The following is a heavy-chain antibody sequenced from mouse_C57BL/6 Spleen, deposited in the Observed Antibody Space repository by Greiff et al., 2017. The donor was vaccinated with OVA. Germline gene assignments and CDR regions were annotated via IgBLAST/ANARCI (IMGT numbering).Heavy chain of an antibody. CDR1: GYTFTSYW. CDR2: IYPSDSET. V-gene: IGHV1-61*01. J-gene: IGHJ1*03. D-gene: IGHD4-1*01. CDR3: ARGTGTGPWYIDV. Sequence: QVQLQQPGAELVRPGSSVKLSCKASGYTFTSYWMDWVKQRPGQGLEWIGNIYPSDSETNYNQKFKDKATLTVDKSSSTAYMQLSSLTSEDSAVYYCARGTGTGPWYIDVWGTGTTVTVSS.